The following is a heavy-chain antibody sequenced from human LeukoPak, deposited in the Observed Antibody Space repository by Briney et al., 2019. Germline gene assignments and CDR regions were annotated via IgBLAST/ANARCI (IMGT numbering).Heavy chain of an antibody. CDR3: ARAGYDSSGYYRNFDY. CDR2: MNPNSGNT. Sequence: ASVKVSCKASGYTFTSYDINWVRQATGQGLEWMGWMNPNSGNTGYAQKFQGRVTITADKSTSTAYMELSSLRSEDTAVYYCARAGYDSSGYYRNFDYWGQGTLVTVSS. V-gene: IGHV1-8*03. D-gene: IGHD3-22*01. CDR1: GYTFTSYD. J-gene: IGHJ4*02.